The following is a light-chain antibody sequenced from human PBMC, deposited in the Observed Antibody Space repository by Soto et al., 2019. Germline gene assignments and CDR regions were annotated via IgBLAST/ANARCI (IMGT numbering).Light chain of an antibody. Sequence: QSVLTQPPSASGTPGQRVTFSCSGSGSNIGSNAVNWYQQLPGTAPKLLIYFNTQRPSGVPDRFSGSKSGTSASLAISALQSQDEADYYCAACDDSLTGLLIGGGTKVTVL. V-gene: IGLV1-44*01. CDR2: FNT. CDR3: AACDDSLTGLL. CDR1: GSNIGSNA. J-gene: IGLJ2*01.